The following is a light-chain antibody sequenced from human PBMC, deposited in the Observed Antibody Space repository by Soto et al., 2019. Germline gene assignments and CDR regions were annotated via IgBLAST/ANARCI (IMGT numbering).Light chain of an antibody. CDR1: HSVRSD. CDR2: DAS. V-gene: IGKV3-15*01. J-gene: IGKJ4*01. Sequence: EVGMTQSPATLSVSTGERATLSCRASHSVRSDLAWYQQKPGQSPRLLIFDASTRATGIPARFSGSGSGTEFTLTISSLQSEDFAVYYCQQYDNWPLTLGGGTKL. CDR3: QQYDNWPLT.